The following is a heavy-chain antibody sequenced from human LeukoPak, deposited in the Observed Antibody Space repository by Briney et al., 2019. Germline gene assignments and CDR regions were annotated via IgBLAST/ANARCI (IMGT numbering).Heavy chain of an antibody. Sequence: GGSLRLSCAASGFSFSSYGMHWVRQAPGKGLEWVAFIHYDGTNQYYADSVKGRFTISRDNFKNTLYLQMNSLRVEDTALYYCVNSGFDPWGQGTLVTVSS. D-gene: IGHD3-10*01. CDR2: IHYDGTNQ. CDR1: GFSFSSYG. J-gene: IGHJ5*02. V-gene: IGHV3-30*02. CDR3: VNSGFDP.